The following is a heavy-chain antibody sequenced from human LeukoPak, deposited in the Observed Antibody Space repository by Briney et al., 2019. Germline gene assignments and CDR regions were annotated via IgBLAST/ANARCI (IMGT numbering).Heavy chain of an antibody. Sequence: KPGGSLRLSCAASGFTFSDYHMTWIRQAPGKGLEWLSYLSPGGGTIYFADSVRGRFTISRDNAKNSLYLQMNSLTADDTAVYYCTIGRDIAVAGPGGYFDHWGQGTLVTVSS. CDR1: GFTFSDYH. V-gene: IGHV3-11*01. J-gene: IGHJ4*02. CDR2: LSPGGGTI. CDR3: TIGRDIAVAGPGGYFDH. D-gene: IGHD6-19*01.